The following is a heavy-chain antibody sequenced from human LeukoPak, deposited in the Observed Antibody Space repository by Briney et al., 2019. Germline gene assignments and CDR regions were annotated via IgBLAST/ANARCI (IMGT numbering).Heavy chain of an antibody. Sequence: GGSLRLSCAASGFTFSSYGMHWVRQAPGKGLEWVAVISYDGSNKYYADSVKGRFTISRDNSKNTLYLQMNSLRAEDTAVYYCAKESRAAAGTINFDYWGQGTLVTVSS. CDR1: GFTFSSYG. CDR3: AKESRAAAGTINFDY. D-gene: IGHD6-13*01. CDR2: ISYDGSNK. V-gene: IGHV3-30*18. J-gene: IGHJ4*02.